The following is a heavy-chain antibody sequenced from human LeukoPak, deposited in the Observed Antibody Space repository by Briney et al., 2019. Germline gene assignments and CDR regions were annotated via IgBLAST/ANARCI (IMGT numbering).Heavy chain of an antibody. D-gene: IGHD3-3*01. V-gene: IGHV1-18*01. CDR3: ARDEGPASGYYYYGMDV. Sequence: ASVKVSCKASGYTFTSYGISWVRQAPGQGLEWMGWISAYNGNTDYAQKLQGRVTMTTDTSTSTAYMELRSLRSDDTAVYYCARDEGPASGYYYYGMDVWGQGTTVTVSS. CDR1: GYTFTSYG. CDR2: ISAYNGNT. J-gene: IGHJ6*02.